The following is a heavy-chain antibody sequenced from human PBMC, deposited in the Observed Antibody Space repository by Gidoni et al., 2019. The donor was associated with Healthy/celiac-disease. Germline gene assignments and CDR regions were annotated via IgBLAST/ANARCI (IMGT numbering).Heavy chain of an antibody. D-gene: IGHD3-9*01. CDR3: ARNDILTGYDFDY. V-gene: IGHV4-31*03. CDR2: IYYSGST. Sequence: QTLSLSCTVSGGSISSGGYYWSWIRQHPGKGLEWIGYIYYSGSTYYNPSLKSRVTISVDTSKNQFSLKLSSVTAADTAVYYCARNDILTGYDFDYWGQGTLVTVSS. CDR1: GGSISSGGYY. J-gene: IGHJ4*02.